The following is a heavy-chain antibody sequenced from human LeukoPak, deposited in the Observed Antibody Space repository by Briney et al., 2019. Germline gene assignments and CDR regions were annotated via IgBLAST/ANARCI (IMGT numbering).Heavy chain of an antibody. J-gene: IGHJ4*02. CDR2: ISNNGGSS. V-gene: IGHV3-64D*09. D-gene: IGHD1-1*01. CDR1: GFTFSAYA. CDR3: VKITSVTGGDC. Sequence: GGSLRLSCSASGFTFSAYAMYWVRQAPGKGLEYVSGISNNGGSSIYADSVKGRFTISRDNSKNTLYLKMSSLRAEDTAVYYCVKITSVTGGDCWGQGTRLTVS.